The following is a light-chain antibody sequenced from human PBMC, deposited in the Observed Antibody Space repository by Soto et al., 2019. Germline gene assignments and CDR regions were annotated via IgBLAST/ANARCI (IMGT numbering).Light chain of an antibody. J-gene: IGLJ1*01. CDR1: DSNIGSNS. CDR2: YSN. Sequence: QSVLTQPPSASGTAGQVVTISCSGGDSNIGSNSVYWYQHLPRMAPKLINYYSNQRPSGVPDRFSGSKSGNTASLTCSGLQAEDEADYYCSSYAGSNNFVFGTGTQLTVL. CDR3: SSYAGSNNFV. V-gene: IGLV1-44*01.